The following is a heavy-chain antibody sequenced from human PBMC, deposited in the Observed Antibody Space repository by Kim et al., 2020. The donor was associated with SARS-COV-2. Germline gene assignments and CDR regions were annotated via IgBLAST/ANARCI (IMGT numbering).Heavy chain of an antibody. V-gene: IGHV3-30*18. CDR3: AKDRGYYYDSSGGGGGMDV. D-gene: IGHD3-22*01. Sequence: GGSLRLSCAASGFTFSSYGMHWVRQAPGKGLEWVAVISYDGSNKYYADSVKGRFTISRDNSKNTLYLQMNSLRAEDTAVYYCAKDRGYYYDSSGGGGGMDVWGQGTTVTVSS. CDR1: GFTFSSYG. J-gene: IGHJ6*02. CDR2: ISYDGSNK.